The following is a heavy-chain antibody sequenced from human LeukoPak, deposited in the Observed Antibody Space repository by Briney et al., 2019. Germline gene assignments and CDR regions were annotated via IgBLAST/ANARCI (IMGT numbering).Heavy chain of an antibody. CDR2: IYYSGST. Sequence: SETLSLTCTVSGGSISSYYWSWIRQPPGKGLEWIGYIYYSGSTNYNPSLKSRVTISVDTSKNQFSLKLSSVTAADTAVYYCARRSNWFDPWGQGTLVTVSS. CDR3: ARRSNWFDP. V-gene: IGHV4-59*01. J-gene: IGHJ5*02. CDR1: GGSISSYY.